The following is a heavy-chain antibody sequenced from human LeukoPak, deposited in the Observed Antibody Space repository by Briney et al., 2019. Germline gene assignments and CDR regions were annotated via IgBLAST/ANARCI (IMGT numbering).Heavy chain of an antibody. D-gene: IGHD3-22*01. CDR3: ARVDIGVVHFDY. CDR1: GFTVSSNY. CDR2: ISSSSSTI. Sequence: PGGSLRLSCAASGFTVSSNYMSWVRQAPGKGLEWVSYISSSSSTIYYADSVKGRFTISRDNAKNSLYLQVNSLRAEDTAVYYCARVDIGVVHFDYWGQGTLVTVSS. V-gene: IGHV3-48*01. J-gene: IGHJ4*02.